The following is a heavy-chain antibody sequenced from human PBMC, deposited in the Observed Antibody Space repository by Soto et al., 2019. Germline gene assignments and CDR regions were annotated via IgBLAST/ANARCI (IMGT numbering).Heavy chain of an antibody. D-gene: IGHD6-6*01. Sequence: SVKVSCKASGGTFSSYAISWVRQAPGQGLEWMGGIIPIFGTANYAQKFQGRVTITADESTSTAYMELSSLRSEATAVYYCASAIAARPNYYYYGMDVWGQGTTVTVSS. J-gene: IGHJ6*02. CDR2: IIPIFGTA. V-gene: IGHV1-69*13. CDR3: ASAIAARPNYYYYGMDV. CDR1: GGTFSSYA.